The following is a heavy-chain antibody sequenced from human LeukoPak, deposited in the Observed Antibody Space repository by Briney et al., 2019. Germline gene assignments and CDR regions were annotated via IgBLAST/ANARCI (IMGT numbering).Heavy chain of an antibody. CDR1: GGSISSSSYY. CDR2: IYYSGST. D-gene: IGHD3-3*01. CDR3: AGTPLDNYDFWSGFF. V-gene: IGHV4-39*01. Sequence: SSETLSLTCTVSGGSISSSSYYWGWIRQPPGKGLEWIGSIYYSGSTYYNPSLKSRVTISVDTSKNQFSLKLSSVTAADTAVYYCAGTPLDNYDFWSGFFWSQGTLVTVSS. J-gene: IGHJ4*02.